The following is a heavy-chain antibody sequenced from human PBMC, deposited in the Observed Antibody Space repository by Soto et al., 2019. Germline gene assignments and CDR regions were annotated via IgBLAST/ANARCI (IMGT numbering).Heavy chain of an antibody. V-gene: IGHV3-23*01. CDR3: AKQPYYDFWSGYNYGMDV. Sequence: GGSLRLSCAASGFTFSNYAVSWVRQAPGEGLEWVSGISGSGGSTYYADSVKGRSTISRDNSKNTLYLQMNSLRAEDTAVYYCAKQPYYDFWSGYNYGMDVWGQGTTVTVSS. D-gene: IGHD3-3*01. J-gene: IGHJ6*02. CDR2: ISGSGGST. CDR1: GFTFSNYA.